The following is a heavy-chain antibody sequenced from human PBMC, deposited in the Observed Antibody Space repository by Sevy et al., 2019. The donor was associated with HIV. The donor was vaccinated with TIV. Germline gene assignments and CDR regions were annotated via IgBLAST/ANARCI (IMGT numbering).Heavy chain of an antibody. CDR2: LSFGCGKI. V-gene: IGHV3-23*01. CDR3: AREGCTRPHDY. J-gene: IGHJ4*02. D-gene: IGHD2-8*01. Sequence: GGSLRLSCAASGFAFYAYSMSWIRQAPGKGLEWVATLSFGCGKINYADSVKGRFTISRDNSKNSFYLQMDNLRVEDTALYYGAREGCTRPHDYWGQGTRVTVSS. CDR1: GFAFYAYS.